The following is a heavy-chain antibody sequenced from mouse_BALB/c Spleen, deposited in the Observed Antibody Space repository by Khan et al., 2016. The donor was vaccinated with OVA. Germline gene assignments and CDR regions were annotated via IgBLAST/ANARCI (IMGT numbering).Heavy chain of an antibody. Sequence: QVQLQQSGPELVKPGALVKISCKASGYTFTSYDINWVRQRPGQGLEWIGWIYPGDGSTEYNEKFKGKATLNADKSSRTAYMQLSSLTSAASAVYFCAREGLLGVAMDYWGQGTSVTVSS. D-gene: IGHD1-1*01. J-gene: IGHJ4*01. V-gene: IGHV1S56*01. CDR1: GYTFTSYD. CDR2: IYPGDGST. CDR3: AREGLLGVAMDY.